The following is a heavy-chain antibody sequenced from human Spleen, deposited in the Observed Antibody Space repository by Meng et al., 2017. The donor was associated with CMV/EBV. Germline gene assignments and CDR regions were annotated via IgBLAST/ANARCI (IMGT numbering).Heavy chain of an antibody. V-gene: IGHV4-39*07. CDR1: GGVSISSSNYY. CDR3: ARGARRVYSSSPPHNWFDP. J-gene: IGHJ5*02. D-gene: IGHD6-6*01. CDR2: ISYSGST. Sequence: SETLSLTCTVSGGVSISSSNYYWGWIRQPPGKGLAWIGTISYSGSTYFNPSLKSRVSISVDTSKKQFSLNLSSVTAADTAVYYCARGARRVYSSSPPHNWFDPWGQGTLVTVSS.